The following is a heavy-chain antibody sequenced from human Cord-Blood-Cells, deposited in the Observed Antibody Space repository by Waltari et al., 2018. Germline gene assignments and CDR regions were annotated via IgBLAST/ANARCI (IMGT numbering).Heavy chain of an antibody. D-gene: IGHD3-3*01. CDR3: ARDRDFWSGYSGWFDP. CDR1: GFTFSSYW. J-gene: IGHJ5*02. CDR2: SNSDGSST. Sequence: EVQLVESGGGLVQPGGSLRLPCAASGFTFSSYWMHWVHQAPGKGLGWVSRSNSDGSSTSYADSVKGRFTISRDNGKNTLYLQMNSLRAEDTAVYYCARDRDFWSGYSGWFDPWAQGTLVTVSS. V-gene: IGHV3-74*01.